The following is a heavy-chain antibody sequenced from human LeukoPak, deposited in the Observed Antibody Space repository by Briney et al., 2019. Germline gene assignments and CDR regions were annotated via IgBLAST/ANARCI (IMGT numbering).Heavy chain of an antibody. V-gene: IGHV3-23*01. CDR3: AKGSYCSGGSCYSLGDFDY. CDR1: GFTFSSYA. D-gene: IGHD2-15*01. CDR2: ISGSGDST. Sequence: AGGSLRLSCAASGFTFSSYAMSWVRQAPGKGLEWVSAISGSGDSTYYADSVKGRFTISRDNSKNTLYLQMNSLRAEDTALYYCAKGSYCSGGSCYSLGDFDYWGQGTLVTVSS. J-gene: IGHJ4*02.